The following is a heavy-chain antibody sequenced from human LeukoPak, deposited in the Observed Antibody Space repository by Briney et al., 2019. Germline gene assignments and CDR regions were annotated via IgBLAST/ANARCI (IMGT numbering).Heavy chain of an antibody. J-gene: IGHJ5*02. CDR2: IYTSGST. CDR3: ARDRRHCSGGSCYSWFDP. CDR1: GGPISSYY. V-gene: IGHV4-4*07. Sequence: SETLSLTCTVSGGPISSYYWSWIRQPAGKGLEWIGRIYTSGSTNYNPSLKSRVTMSVDTSKNQFSLKLSSVTAADTAVYYCARDRRHCSGGSCYSWFDPWGQGTLVTVSS. D-gene: IGHD2-15*01.